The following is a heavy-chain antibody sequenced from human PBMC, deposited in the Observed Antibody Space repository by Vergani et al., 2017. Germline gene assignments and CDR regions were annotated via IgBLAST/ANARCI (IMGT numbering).Heavy chain of an antibody. D-gene: IGHD3-3*01. CDR2: INHGGST. Sequence: QVQLQQWGAGLLKPSETLSLTCTVYGASLSDYYWKWIRQPPGKGLEWIGEINHGGSTNFNPSLNSRTTMSIDTSKKQFSLRLRSVTAADTAVCYCAREPKKSSFDFWGAWRSAYWGQGILVTVSS. V-gene: IGHV4-34*01. J-gene: IGHJ4*02. CDR3: AREPKKSSFDFWGAWRSAY. CDR1: GASLSDYY.